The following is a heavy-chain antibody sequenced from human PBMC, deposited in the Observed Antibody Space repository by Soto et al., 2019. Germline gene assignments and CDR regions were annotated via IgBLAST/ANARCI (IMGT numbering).Heavy chain of an antibody. Sequence: ASVKVSCKGSGYTFTGHYMHWVRQAPGQGLEWMGWINPNTGGTNYAQKFQGWVTMTRDTSISTAYMELSRLKSDDTAMYYCARDSYGGFDPWGQGTLVTVSS. CDR3: ARDSYGGFDP. CDR1: GYTFTGHY. D-gene: IGHD5-18*01. CDR2: INPNTGGT. J-gene: IGHJ5*02. V-gene: IGHV1-2*04.